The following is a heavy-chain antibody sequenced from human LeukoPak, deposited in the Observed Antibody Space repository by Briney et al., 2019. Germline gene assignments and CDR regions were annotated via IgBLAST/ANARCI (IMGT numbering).Heavy chain of an antibody. CDR3: ALSYGGTHP. J-gene: IGHJ5*02. Sequence: SETLSLTCTVSGDSVSSGNYYLSWIRQPPGKGLDWITYMSPSGTTKYNPSLKSRVTTSVDTSRTQFSLRLSSVTAADTAVYYCALSYGGTHPWGQGTLVTVSS. CDR1: GDSVSSGNYY. CDR2: MSPSGTT. D-gene: IGHD4-23*01. V-gene: IGHV4-61*01.